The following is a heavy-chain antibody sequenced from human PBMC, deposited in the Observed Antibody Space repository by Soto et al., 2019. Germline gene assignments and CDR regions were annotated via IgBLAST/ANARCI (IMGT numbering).Heavy chain of an antibody. D-gene: IGHD3-22*01. Sequence: QVQLVQPGAEVRKPGSSVKVSCNASVGTFSRHAISWVRQAPGQGLEWMGGIIPIFGTAKHAQKFQGRVTIIADDSTSTVYMELSSVRAEDTAMYYCARVWGYDSSDCYYAYWGQGTLVIVSS. V-gene: IGHV1-69*01. CDR3: ARVWGYDSSDCYYAY. CDR2: IIPIFGTA. CDR1: VGTFSRHA. J-gene: IGHJ4*02.